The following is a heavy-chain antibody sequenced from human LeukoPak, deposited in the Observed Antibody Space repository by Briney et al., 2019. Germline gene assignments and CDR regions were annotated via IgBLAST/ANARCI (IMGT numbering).Heavy chain of an antibody. Sequence: PGGSLRLSCAASGFTFSSSAMHWVCQGPGKGLEWVAYIAHHGSDKYYADSVKGRFTISRDNSKRTLYLQVNSLRADDTAVYYCAKDGSWSCTDWGQGTLVTVSS. CDR2: IAHHGSDK. D-gene: IGHD2-8*02. CDR3: AKDGSWSCTD. V-gene: IGHV3-30*02. CDR1: GFTFSSSA. J-gene: IGHJ4*02.